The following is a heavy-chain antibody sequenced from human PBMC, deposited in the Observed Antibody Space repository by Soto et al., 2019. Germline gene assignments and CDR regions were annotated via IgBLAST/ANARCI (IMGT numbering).Heavy chain of an antibody. CDR3: ATVRLYDSSAFDY. CDR2: FDPEDGET. CDR1: GYTLTELS. Sequence: GASVKVSCKFSGYTLTELSMHCVRQAPGKGLEWMGGFDPEDGETIYAQKFQGRVTMTEDTSTDTTYMELSSLRSEDTAVYYCATVRLYDSSAFDYWGQGTLVTVSS. D-gene: IGHD3-22*01. V-gene: IGHV1-24*01. J-gene: IGHJ4*02.